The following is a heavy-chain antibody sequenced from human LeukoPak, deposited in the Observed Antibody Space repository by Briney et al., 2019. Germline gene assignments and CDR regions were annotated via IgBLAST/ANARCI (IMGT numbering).Heavy chain of an antibody. V-gene: IGHV1-69*05. CDR3: ARSVAAAGTLLNAFDI. CDR2: IIPIFGTA. CDR1: GGTFSSYA. Sequence: SVKVSCKASGGTFSSYAISWMRQAPGQGLEWMGGIIPIFGTANYAQKFQGRVTITTDESTSTAYMELSSLRSEDTAVYYCARSVAAAGTLLNAFDIWGQGTMVTVSS. D-gene: IGHD6-13*01. J-gene: IGHJ3*02.